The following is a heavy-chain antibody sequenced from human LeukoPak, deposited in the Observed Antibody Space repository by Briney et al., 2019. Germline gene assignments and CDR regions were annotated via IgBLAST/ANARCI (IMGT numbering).Heavy chain of an antibody. J-gene: IGHJ3*02. CDR3: ARALSYHDAFDI. D-gene: IGHD1-14*01. V-gene: IGHV1-8*02. CDR1: GYIFTTYG. Sequence: VASVKVSCKASGYIFTTYGINWVRQATGQGLEWMGWMNPNSGNTGYAQKFQGRVTMTRNTSISIAYMELSSLRSEDTAVYYCARALSYHDAFDIWGQGTMVTVSS. CDR2: MNPNSGNT.